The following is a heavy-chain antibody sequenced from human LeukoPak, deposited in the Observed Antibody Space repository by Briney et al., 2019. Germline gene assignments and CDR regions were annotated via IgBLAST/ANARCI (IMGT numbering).Heavy chain of an antibody. D-gene: IGHD3-3*01. V-gene: IGHV4-30-2*01. CDR2: IYQSGST. J-gene: IGHJ6*02. Sequence: PSETLSLTCAVSGGSISSGGYSWSWIRQPPGKGLEWIGYIYQSGSTYYNPSLRSRATISVDRSKNQFSLKLSSVTAADTAVYYCARGPYYDFWSGYKGYYYYYGMDVWGQGTTVTVSS. CDR1: GGSISSGGYS. CDR3: ARGPYYDFWSGYKGYYYYYGMDV.